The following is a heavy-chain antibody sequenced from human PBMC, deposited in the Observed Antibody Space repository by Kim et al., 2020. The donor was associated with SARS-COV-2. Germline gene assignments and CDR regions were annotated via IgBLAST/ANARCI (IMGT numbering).Heavy chain of an antibody. CDR3: ARGGVNSGSYQVDY. J-gene: IGHJ4*02. CDR2: INHSGST. Sequence: SETLSLTCAVYGGSFSGYYWSWIRQPPGKGLEWIGEINHSGSTNYNPSLKSRVTISVDTSKNQFSLKLSSVTAADTAVYYCARGGVNSGSYQVDYWGQGTLVTVSS. CDR1: GGSFSGYY. D-gene: IGHD1-26*01. V-gene: IGHV4-34*01.